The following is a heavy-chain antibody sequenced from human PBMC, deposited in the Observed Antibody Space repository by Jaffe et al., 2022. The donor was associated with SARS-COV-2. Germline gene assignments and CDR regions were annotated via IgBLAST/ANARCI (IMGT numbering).Heavy chain of an antibody. CDR3: ARGDTSRKTHPY. V-gene: IGHV3-74*01. D-gene: IGHD6-13*01. J-gene: IGHJ4*02. CDR1: GFTFSTYW. Sequence: EVQLVESGGGLVQPGGSLRLSCAASGFTFSTYWMHWVRQAPGKGLVWVSRIKSDGSSTNYADSVKGRFTISRDNAKNALYLQMNSLRAEDTAVYYCARGDTSRKTHPYWGQGTLVTVSS. CDR2: IKSDGSST.